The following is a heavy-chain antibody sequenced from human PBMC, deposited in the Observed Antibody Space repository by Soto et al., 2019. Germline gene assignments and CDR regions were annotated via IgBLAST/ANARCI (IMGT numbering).Heavy chain of an antibody. J-gene: IGHJ6*02. Sequence: QVQLVQSGAEVKKPGSSVKVSCKASGGTFSSYTISWVRQAPGQGLEWMGRIIPILGIANYAQKFQGRVTMTXXKXTXXAYMELRSLRSEDTAVYYCAREWGGAGYYYYGMDVWGQGTTVTVSS. D-gene: IGHD3-16*01. CDR1: GGTFSSYT. V-gene: IGHV1-69*08. CDR3: AREWGGAGYYYYGMDV. CDR2: IIPILGIA.